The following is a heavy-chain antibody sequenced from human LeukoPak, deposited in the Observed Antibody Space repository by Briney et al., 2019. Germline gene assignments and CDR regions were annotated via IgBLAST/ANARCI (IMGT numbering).Heavy chain of an antibody. Sequence: PSETLSLTCTVSGDSISSGDYYWGWIRQPPGKGLEWIGIIYYNGITYYNPSLKSRVTISLDTSKNEFSLRLSSVTAADTAVYYCARMPDLILAWLGGFDNWGRGTLVTVSS. J-gene: IGHJ4*02. V-gene: IGHV4-39*01. D-gene: IGHD2-8*02. CDR1: GDSISSGDYY. CDR2: IYYNGIT. CDR3: ARMPDLILAWLGGFDN.